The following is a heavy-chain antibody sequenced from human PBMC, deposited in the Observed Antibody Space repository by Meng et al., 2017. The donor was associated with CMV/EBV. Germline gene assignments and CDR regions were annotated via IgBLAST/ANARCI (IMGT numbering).Heavy chain of an antibody. V-gene: IGHV3-15*01. J-gene: IGHJ6*02. D-gene: IGHD2-8*01. CDR2: IKSKTDGGTT. CDR1: GFTFSNAW. Sequence: GESLKISCAASGFTFSNAWMSWVRQAPGKGLEWVGRIKSKTDGGTTDYAAPVKGRFTISRDDSKNTLYLQMNSLKTEDTAVYYCTTDPFRCTNDVCYRNGMDVWGQGTTVTVSS. CDR3: TTDPFRCTNDVCYRNGMDV.